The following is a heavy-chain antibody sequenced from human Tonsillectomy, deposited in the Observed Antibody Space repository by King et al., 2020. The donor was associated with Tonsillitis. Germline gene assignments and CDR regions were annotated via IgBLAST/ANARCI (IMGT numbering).Heavy chain of an antibody. CDR3: AKGGYYDSSGYYYGFDY. CDR2: ISWNSGSI. V-gene: IGHV3-9*01. D-gene: IGHD3-22*01. CDR1: GFTFDDYA. J-gene: IGHJ4*02. Sequence: VQLVESRGGLVQPGRSLRLSCAASGFTFDDYAMHWVRQAPGKGLEWVSGISWNSGSIGYADSVKGRFTISRDNAKNSLYLQMNSLRAEDTALYYCAKGGYYDSSGYYYGFDYWGQGTLVTVSS.